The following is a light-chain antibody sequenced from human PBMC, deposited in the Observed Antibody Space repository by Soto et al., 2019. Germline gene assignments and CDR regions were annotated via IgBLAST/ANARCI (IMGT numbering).Light chain of an antibody. CDR1: SSDVGGYNY. CDR2: DVS. V-gene: IGLV2-14*03. Sequence: QSALTQPASVSGSPGQSITISCTGTSSDVGGYNYVSWYQQHPGKAPKLIIYDVSNRPSGVSNRFSGSKSGNTASLTISGLQAEDEADYYCSSYTSSSTRVVFGGGTKLNVL. CDR3: SSYTSSSTRVV. J-gene: IGLJ2*01.